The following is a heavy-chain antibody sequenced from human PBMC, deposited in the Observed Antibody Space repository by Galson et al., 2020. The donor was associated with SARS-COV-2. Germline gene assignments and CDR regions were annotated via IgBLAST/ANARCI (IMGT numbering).Heavy chain of an antibody. Sequence: GGSLRLSCAASGFTVSTNYMTWVRQAPGKGLEWVSVIYTGGDKYYADFVKGRFTISRDSSKNTVYLQMNSLRAEDTAMYYCAREHDIFTYGAFDIWGQGTMVTVSS. CDR3: AREHDIFTYGAFDI. CDR1: GFTVSTNY. D-gene: IGHD3-10*01. J-gene: IGHJ3*02. CDR2: IYTGGDK. V-gene: IGHV3-53*01.